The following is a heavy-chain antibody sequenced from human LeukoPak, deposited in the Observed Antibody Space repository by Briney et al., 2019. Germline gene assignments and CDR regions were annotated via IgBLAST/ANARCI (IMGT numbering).Heavy chain of an antibody. D-gene: IGHD1-26*01. CDR3: ARETPSGSGRAYDI. CDR1: GFTFSSYW. V-gene: IGHV3-74*01. Sequence: GGPLRLSCAASGFTFSSYWMHWVRQAPGKGLVWVSRINSDGSSTSYADSVKGRFTISRDNAKNTLYVEMNSLRAEDTAVYFCARETPSGSGRAYDIWGQGTMVTVSS. CDR2: INSDGSST. J-gene: IGHJ3*02.